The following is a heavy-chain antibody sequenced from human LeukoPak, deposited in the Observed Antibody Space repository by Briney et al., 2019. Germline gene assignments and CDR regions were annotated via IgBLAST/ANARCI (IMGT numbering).Heavy chain of an antibody. Sequence: PGGSLRLSCAASGFTFSSYSMNWVRQAPGKGLEWVSSISSSSSYIYYADSVKGRFTISRDNAKNSLYLQMNSLRAEDTAVYYCARFITTSASNWFDPWGQGTLVTVSS. V-gene: IGHV3-21*01. D-gene: IGHD1-1*01. CDR1: GFTFSSYS. CDR3: ARFITTSASNWFDP. J-gene: IGHJ5*02. CDR2: ISSSSSYI.